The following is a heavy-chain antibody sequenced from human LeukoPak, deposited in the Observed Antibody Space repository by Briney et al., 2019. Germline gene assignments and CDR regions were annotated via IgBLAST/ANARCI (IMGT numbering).Heavy chain of an antibody. J-gene: IGHJ4*02. Sequence: GGSLRLSCAASGFTFSSYWMSWVRQAPGKGLEWVANIKQDGSEKYHVYSVKGRFTISRDNAKNSLYLQMNSPRAEDTAVYYCARGGAYCSGGSCYWVYWGQGTLVTVSS. CDR3: ARGGAYCSGGSCYWVY. V-gene: IGHV3-7*03. CDR2: IKQDGSEK. D-gene: IGHD2-15*01. CDR1: GFTFSSYW.